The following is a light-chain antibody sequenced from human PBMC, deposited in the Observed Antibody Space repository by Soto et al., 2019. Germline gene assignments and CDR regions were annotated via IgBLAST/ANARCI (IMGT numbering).Light chain of an antibody. Sequence: EIVLTQSPGTLSLSPGERATLSCRASQSITSSQLAWYQHIPGQAPRLLTYGASSRASGIPDRFSGSGSGTDFTLIISRLESEDFAVYYCQQYGSLPFTFGGGTKVEIK. CDR2: GAS. CDR3: QQYGSLPFT. CDR1: QSITSSQ. J-gene: IGKJ4*01. V-gene: IGKV3-20*01.